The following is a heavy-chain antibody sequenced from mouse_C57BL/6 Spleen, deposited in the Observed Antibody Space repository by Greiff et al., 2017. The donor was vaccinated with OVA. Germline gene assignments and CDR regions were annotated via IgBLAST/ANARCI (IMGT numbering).Heavy chain of an antibody. CDR2: IDLGTGGT. V-gene: IGHV1-15*01. D-gene: IGHD1-1*01. Sequence: VKLVVSGAELVRPGASVTLSCKASGYTFTDFEMHWVKQTPVHGLEGIGAIDLGTGGTAYNQRFKGKAILTADKSSSSAYMGLRSLTSENSTVYYYTRPNLITTVPYYWGQGTSVTVSS. CDR1: GYTFTDFE. J-gene: IGHJ4*01. CDR3: TRPNLITTVPYY.